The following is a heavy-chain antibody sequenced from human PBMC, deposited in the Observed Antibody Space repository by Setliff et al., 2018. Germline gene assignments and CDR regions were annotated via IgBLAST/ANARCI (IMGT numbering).Heavy chain of an antibody. CDR3: ASNALPHYDYSNYEGLYDYYYY. CDR1: GYSISSAYY. Sequence: SETLSLTCAVSGYSISSAYYWSWIRQPAGKGLEWIGHIYTSGSTNYNPSLKSRVTISVDTSKNQFSLKLSSVTAADTAVYYCASNALPHYDYSNYEGLYDYYYY. D-gene: IGHD4-4*01. J-gene: IGHJ6*03. V-gene: IGHV4-61*09. CDR2: IYTSGST.